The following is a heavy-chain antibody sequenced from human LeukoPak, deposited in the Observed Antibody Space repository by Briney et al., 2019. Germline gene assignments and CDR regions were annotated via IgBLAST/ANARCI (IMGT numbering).Heavy chain of an antibody. V-gene: IGHV4-61*01. CDR1: GDSVSRGSYY. Sequence: SETLSLTCTVSGDSVSRGSYYWSWIRQPPGKVLECIGYIHYSGNTNYNPSLKSRVTISVDTSKNQFSLKLNSVTAADTAVYYCATYYDSSGYWSTPHFDYWGQGTLVTVSS. J-gene: IGHJ4*02. CDR2: IHYSGNT. D-gene: IGHD3-22*01. CDR3: ATYYDSSGYWSTPHFDY.